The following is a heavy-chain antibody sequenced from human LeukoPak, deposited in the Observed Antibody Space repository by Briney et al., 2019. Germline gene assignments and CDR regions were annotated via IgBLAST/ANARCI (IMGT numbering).Heavy chain of an antibody. CDR3: ARGEVVGVVGQLGQNYFDY. D-gene: IGHD6-6*01. J-gene: IGHJ4*02. CDR1: GYTFTSYG. V-gene: IGHV1-18*01. CDR2: ISAYNGNT. Sequence: ASVKVSCKGSGYTFTSYGISWVRQAPGQGLEWMGWISAYNGNTNYAQKLQGRVTMSTDTSTSTAYMELRGLRSDDTAVYYCARGEVVGVVGQLGQNYFDYWDQGTLVTVSS.